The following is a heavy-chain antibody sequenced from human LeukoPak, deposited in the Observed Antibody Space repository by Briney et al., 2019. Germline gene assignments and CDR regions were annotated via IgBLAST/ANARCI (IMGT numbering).Heavy chain of an antibody. CDR2: TYYRSKWYT. Sequence: SQTLSLTCAISGDSVSSNSAAWNWIRQSPSRGLEWLGRTYYRSKWYTDYAVSVKSRITINPDTSKNQFCLRLNSVAPEDTAVYYCARLYGSGGQIDYWGQGTLVTVSS. CDR3: ARLYGSGGQIDY. D-gene: IGHD3-10*01. V-gene: IGHV6-1*01. J-gene: IGHJ4*02. CDR1: GDSVSSNSAA.